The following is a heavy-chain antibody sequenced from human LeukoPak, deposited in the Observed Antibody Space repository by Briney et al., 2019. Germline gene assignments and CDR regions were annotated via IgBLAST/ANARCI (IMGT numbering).Heavy chain of an antibody. CDR1: GFTFSSYG. CDR2: IWYDGSNK. J-gene: IGHJ6*02. Sequence: GGSLRLSCAASGFTFSSYGMHWVRQAPGKGLEWVAVIWYDGSNKYYADSVKGRFTISRDNSKNTLYLQMNSLRAEDTAVYYGGRGGGGVGAYYYYGMDVWGQGTTVTVSS. D-gene: IGHD1-26*01. CDR3: GRGGGGVGAYYYYGMDV. V-gene: IGHV3-33*01.